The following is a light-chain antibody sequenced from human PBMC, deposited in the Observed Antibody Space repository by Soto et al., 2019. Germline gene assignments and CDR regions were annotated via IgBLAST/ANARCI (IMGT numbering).Light chain of an antibody. V-gene: IGLV2-14*01. CDR2: EVS. J-gene: IGLJ2*01. Sequence: QSALTQPASVSGSPGQSINISCTGTSSDVGAYTDVSWYQQHPGKAPKLMIFEVSDRPAGVSNRCSGSKTGNTACLTISGLQAEDEAAYYCSSNTTINTLVFGGGTKLTVL. CDR1: SSDVGAYTD. CDR3: SSNTTINTLV.